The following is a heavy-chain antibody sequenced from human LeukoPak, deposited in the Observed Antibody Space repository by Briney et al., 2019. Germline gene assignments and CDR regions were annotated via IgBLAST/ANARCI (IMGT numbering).Heavy chain of an antibody. Sequence: PSETLSLTCTVSGGSISSSSYYWGWLWIRQPPGKGLEWIGSIYYSGTTYYNPSLKSRVTISVDTSKNQFSLKLSSVTAADTAVYYCARHTTMIRDEAFDIWGQGTVVTVSS. CDR3: ARHTTMIRDEAFDI. CDR1: GGSISSSSYY. D-gene: IGHD3-10*02. V-gene: IGHV4-39*01. J-gene: IGHJ3*02. CDR2: IYYSGTT.